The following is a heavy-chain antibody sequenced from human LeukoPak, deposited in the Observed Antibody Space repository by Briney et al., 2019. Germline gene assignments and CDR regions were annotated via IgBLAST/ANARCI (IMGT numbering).Heavy chain of an antibody. J-gene: IGHJ4*02. D-gene: IGHD3-22*01. CDR3: AKDRGYQYYYDSSGFGGTIEFGDY. Sequence: GGSLRLSCAASGFTFSSYVMSWVRQAPGKGLEGVSAISGSGGSTYYADSVKGRFTISRDNSKNTLYLQMNSLRAEDTAVYYCAKDRGYQYYYDSSGFGGTIEFGDYWGQGTLVTVSS. CDR1: GFTFSSYV. CDR2: ISGSGGST. V-gene: IGHV3-23*01.